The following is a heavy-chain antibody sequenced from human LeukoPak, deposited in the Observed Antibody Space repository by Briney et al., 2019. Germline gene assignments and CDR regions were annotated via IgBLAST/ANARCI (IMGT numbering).Heavy chain of an antibody. V-gene: IGHV3-13*01. CDR1: GFTFSSYD. CDR3: ARGDYHYGMDV. Sequence: GGSLRLSCAASGFTFSSYDMHWVRQATGKGLEWVSAIGTAGDTYYPGSVKGRFTISRENAKNSLYLQMNSLRAGDTAVYYCARGDYHYGMDVWGQGTTVTVSS. CDR2: IGTAGDT. J-gene: IGHJ6*02.